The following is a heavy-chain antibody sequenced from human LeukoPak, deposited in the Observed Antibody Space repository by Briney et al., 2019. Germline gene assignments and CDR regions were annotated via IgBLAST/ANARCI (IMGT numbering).Heavy chain of an antibody. V-gene: IGHV4-31*03. CDR1: GGSISSGGYY. D-gene: IGHD5-18*01. Sequence: SETLFLTCTVSGGSISSGGYYWSWIRQHPGKGLEWIGYIYYSGSTYYNPSLKSRVTISVDTSKNQFSLKLSSVTAADTAVYYCARGAAGYSYGWGQGTLVTVSS. CDR2: IYYSGST. CDR3: ARGAAGYSYG. J-gene: IGHJ4*02.